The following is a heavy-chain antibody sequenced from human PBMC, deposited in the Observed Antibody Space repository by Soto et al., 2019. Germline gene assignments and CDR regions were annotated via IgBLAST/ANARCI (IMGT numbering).Heavy chain of an antibody. CDR3: ARDGYSAGFDI. D-gene: IGHD5-18*01. Sequence: EVQLVESGGGLVQPGWSLRLSCAASGFTFSSYYVSWVRQPPGKGLEWVANIKQDGSEKYYVDSVKGRFTISRDNAKNSLYLQMNSLRAEDTAVYYCARDGYSAGFDIWGQGTMVTVSS. V-gene: IGHV3-7*01. J-gene: IGHJ3*02. CDR2: IKQDGSEK. CDR1: GFTFSSYY.